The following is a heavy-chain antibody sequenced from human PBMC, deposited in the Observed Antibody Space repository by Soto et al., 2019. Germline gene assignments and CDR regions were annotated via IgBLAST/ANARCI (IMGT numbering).Heavy chain of an antibody. CDR1: GFTFSSYA. CDR2: ISYDGSNK. D-gene: IGHD3-3*01. Sequence: QVQLVESGGGVVQPGRSLRLSCAASGFTFSSYAMHWVRQAPGKGLEWVAVISYDGSNKYYADSVKGRFTISRDNSKNTLYLQMNSLRAEDTAVYYCAREGPGIRAYYYYSMDVWGQGTTVTVSS. J-gene: IGHJ6*02. CDR3: AREGPGIRAYYYYSMDV. V-gene: IGHV3-30-3*01.